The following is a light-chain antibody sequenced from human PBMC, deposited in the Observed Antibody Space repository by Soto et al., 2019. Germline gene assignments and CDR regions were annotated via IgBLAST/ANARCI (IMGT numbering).Light chain of an antibody. V-gene: IGKV1-33*01. Sequence: DIQMTQSPSSLSASVGDRVTITCQASQDISNYLNWYQQKPGKAPKLLIYDASNLETGVPSRFSGSGSGTDFTFTISSLQPEDIATYYCQQCDNLPLTFGGGTKVDSK. CDR1: QDISNY. CDR3: QQCDNLPLT. CDR2: DAS. J-gene: IGKJ4*01.